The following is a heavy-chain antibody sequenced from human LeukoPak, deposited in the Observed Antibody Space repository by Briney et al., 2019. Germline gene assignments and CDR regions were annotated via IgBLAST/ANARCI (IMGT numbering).Heavy chain of an antibody. D-gene: IGHD3-10*02. CDR1: GFTFSSYG. CDR2: ISYDGSNK. Sequence: GGSLRLSCAASGFTFSSYGMHWVRQAPGKGLEWVAVISYDGSNKYYADSVKGRFTISRDNSKNTLYLQMNSLRAEDTAVYYCAKDLMFWSQGTMVSVSS. CDR3: AKDLMF. J-gene: IGHJ3*01. V-gene: IGHV3-30*18.